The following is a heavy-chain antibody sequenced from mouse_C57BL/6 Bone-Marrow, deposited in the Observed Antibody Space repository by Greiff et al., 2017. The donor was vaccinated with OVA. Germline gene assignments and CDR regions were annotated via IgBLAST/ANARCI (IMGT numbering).Heavy chain of an antibody. D-gene: IGHD1-1*01. J-gene: IGHJ1*03. CDR3: AKRGVVYPHWYFDV. V-gene: IGHV2-5*01. Sequence: VKLVESGPGLVQPSQSLSITCTVSGFSLTSYGVHWVRQSPGKGLEWLGVIWRGGSTDYNAAFMSRLSITKDNSKSQVFFKMNSLQADDTAIYYCAKRGVVYPHWYFDVWGTGTTVTVSS. CDR2: IWRGGST. CDR1: GFSLTSYG.